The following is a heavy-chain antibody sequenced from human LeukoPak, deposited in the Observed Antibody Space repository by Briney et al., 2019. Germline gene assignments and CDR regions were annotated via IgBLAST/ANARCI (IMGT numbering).Heavy chain of an antibody. J-gene: IGHJ4*02. CDR1: GFTFSSYW. CDR3: ARDPQGESLFDY. V-gene: IGHV3-7*03. D-gene: IGHD3-16*01. Sequence: GGSLRLSCAASGFTFSSYWMSWVRQAPGKGLEWVANINKDGGEKYYVDSVKGRFTISRDNAKNSLYLQMNSLRADDTAVYYCARDPQGESLFDYWGQGTLVTVSS. CDR2: INKDGGEK.